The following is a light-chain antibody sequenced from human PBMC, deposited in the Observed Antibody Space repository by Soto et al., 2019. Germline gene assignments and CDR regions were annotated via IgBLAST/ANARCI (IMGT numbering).Light chain of an antibody. CDR3: QQRSNWPWT. Sequence: DIVMTQSPATLSVSPGERATLSCMASQSVSSNLAWYQQKPGQAPRLLIYDASNRATGIPARFSGSGSGTDFTLTISSLEPEELAVDYGQQRSNWPWTFGQGTKVDIK. J-gene: IGKJ1*01. V-gene: IGKV3D-11*03. CDR2: DAS. CDR1: QSVSSN.